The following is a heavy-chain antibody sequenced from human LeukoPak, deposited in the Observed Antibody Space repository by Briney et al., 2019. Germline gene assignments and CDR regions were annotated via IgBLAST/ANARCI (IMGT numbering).Heavy chain of an antibody. CDR3: ARVTTRRVAGTSGIPRYFDY. J-gene: IGHJ4*02. CDR1: GFTFSSYW. D-gene: IGHD6-19*01. CDR2: INSDGSST. Sequence: PGGSLRLSCAASGFTFSSYWMHWVRQAPGKGLVWVSRINSDGSSTNYADSVKGRFTISRDNAKNTLYLQMNSLGVEDTAVYYCARVTTRRVAGTSGIPRYFDYWGQGTLVTVSS. V-gene: IGHV3-74*01.